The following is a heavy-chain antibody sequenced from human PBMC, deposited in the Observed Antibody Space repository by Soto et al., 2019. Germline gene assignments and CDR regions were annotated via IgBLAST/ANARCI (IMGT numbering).Heavy chain of an antibody. D-gene: IGHD3-10*01. CDR2: IIPIFGTA. CDR1: GGTFSSYA. Sequence: SVKVSCKASGGTFSSYAISWVRQAPGQGLEWMGGIIPIFGTANYAQKFQGRVTITADESTSTAYMELSSLRSEDTAVYYCARAINGGFAVPRAFDIWGQGTMVTVSS. J-gene: IGHJ3*02. V-gene: IGHV1-69*13. CDR3: ARAINGGFAVPRAFDI.